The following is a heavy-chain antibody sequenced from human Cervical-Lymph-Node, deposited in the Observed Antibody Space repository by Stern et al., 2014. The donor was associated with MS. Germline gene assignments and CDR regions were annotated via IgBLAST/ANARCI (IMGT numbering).Heavy chain of an antibody. D-gene: IGHD5-18*01. J-gene: IGHJ4*02. Sequence: VQLVESGPGLVKPSQTLSLTCIVSGGSISSGSFYWNWIRQPAGKGLEWIGRIYSSGSPNYNPYLKSRVTTSGDKSKNHFSLHIFSMTAADTAVYYCARETGGYTYGDTDFFDYWGQGALVTVSS. V-gene: IGHV4-61*02. CDR2: IYSSGSP. CDR1: GGSISSGSFY. CDR3: ARETGGYTYGDTDFFDY.